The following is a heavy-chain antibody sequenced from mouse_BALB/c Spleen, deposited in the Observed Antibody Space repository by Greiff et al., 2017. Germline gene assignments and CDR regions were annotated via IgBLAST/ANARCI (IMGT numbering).Heavy chain of an antibody. Sequence: VQLQQSGAELVKPGASVKLSCTASGFNIKDTYMHWVKQRPEQGLEWIGRIDPANGNTKYDPKFQGKATITADTSSNTAYLQLSSLTSEDTAVYYCARPSYGNYGYFDVWGAGTTVTVSS. CDR1: GFNIKDTY. CDR3: ARPSYGNYGYFDV. J-gene: IGHJ1*01. CDR2: IDPANGNT. V-gene: IGHV14-3*02. D-gene: IGHD2-1*01.